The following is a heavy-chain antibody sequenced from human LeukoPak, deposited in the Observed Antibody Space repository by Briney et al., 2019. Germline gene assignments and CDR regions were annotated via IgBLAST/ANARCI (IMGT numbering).Heavy chain of an antibody. Sequence: PGGSLRLPCAASGFTFSSYGMHWVRQAPGKGLEWVAFIRYDGSNKYYADSVKGRFTISRDNSKNTLYLQMNSLRAEDTAVYYCARPYDFWSGSLDYWGQGTLVTVSS. CDR2: IRYDGSNK. D-gene: IGHD3-3*01. J-gene: IGHJ4*02. CDR1: GFTFSSYG. V-gene: IGHV3-30*02. CDR3: ARPYDFWSGSLDY.